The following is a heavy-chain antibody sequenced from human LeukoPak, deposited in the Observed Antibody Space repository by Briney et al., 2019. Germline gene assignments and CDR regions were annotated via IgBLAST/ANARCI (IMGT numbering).Heavy chain of an antibody. J-gene: IGHJ4*02. CDR1: GYTFTSYY. Sequence: ASVKVSCKASGYTFTSYYMHWVRQAPGQGLEWMGIINPSGGSTSYAQKFQGRVTMTRDTSTSTVYMELSSLRSGDTAVYYCARDHYYDSSGYYSPFDYWGQGTLVTVSS. D-gene: IGHD3-22*01. V-gene: IGHV1-46*03. CDR2: INPSGGST. CDR3: ARDHYYDSSGYYSPFDY.